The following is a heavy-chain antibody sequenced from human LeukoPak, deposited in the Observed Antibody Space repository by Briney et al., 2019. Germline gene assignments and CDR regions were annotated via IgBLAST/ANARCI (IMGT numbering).Heavy chain of an antibody. J-gene: IGHJ4*02. CDR3: APSPCSGDSCYRFDF. Sequence: SGTLSLTCAVSGASISSSYWWSWVRQPPGKGLEWIGEIHHSGSTKYNPSLKSRVTISVDKSKNQSSLKLSSVTAADTAVYYCAPSPCSGDSCYRFDFWGQGTQVTVSS. D-gene: IGHD2-15*01. CDR2: IHHSGST. CDR1: GASISSSYW. V-gene: IGHV4-4*02.